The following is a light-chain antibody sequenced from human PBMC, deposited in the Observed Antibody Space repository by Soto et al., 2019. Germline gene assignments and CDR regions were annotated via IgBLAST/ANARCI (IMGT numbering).Light chain of an antibody. CDR2: DAS. CDR1: QSIRSW. Sequence: DIQMTQSPSTLSASVGDRVTITCRASQSIRSWLVWYQQKPGKAPKLLIYDASSLESGVPSRFSGSGSGTEFTLTISSLQPDDFATYYCQQYNSYSSYTFGQGTKLEIK. J-gene: IGKJ2*01. CDR3: QQYNSYSSYT. V-gene: IGKV1-5*01.